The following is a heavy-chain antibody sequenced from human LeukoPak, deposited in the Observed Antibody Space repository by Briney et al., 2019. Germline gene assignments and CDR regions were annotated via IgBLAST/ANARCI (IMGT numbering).Heavy chain of an antibody. D-gene: IGHD4-17*01. J-gene: IGHJ3*02. CDR3: AGDFPATVRHRAFDI. CDR1: GGSISSSSYY. V-gene: IGHV4-39*07. CDR2: IYYTGSA. Sequence: SETLSLTCTVSGGSISSSSYYWGWIRQPPGKGLERIGSIYYTGSAYYNPSLKSRVTISVDTSKTQFYLKRSSVTAADMAVYYCAGDFPATVRHRAFDIWGQGTMVTVSS.